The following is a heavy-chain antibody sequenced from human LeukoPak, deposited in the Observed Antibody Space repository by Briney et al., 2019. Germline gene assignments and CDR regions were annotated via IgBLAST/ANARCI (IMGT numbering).Heavy chain of an antibody. D-gene: IGHD3-16*01. V-gene: IGHV4-61*01. CDR3: ARVGDGRIPRDSWWFDP. CDR2: TYYSGST. Sequence: PSETLSLTCTVSGGSISSGSYYWSWIRQPPGKGLEWIGYTYYSGSTNYNPSLKSRVTISVDTSKNQFSLKLSSVTAADTAVYYCARVGDGRIPRDSWWFDPWGQGTLVTVSS. J-gene: IGHJ5*02. CDR1: GGSISSGSYY.